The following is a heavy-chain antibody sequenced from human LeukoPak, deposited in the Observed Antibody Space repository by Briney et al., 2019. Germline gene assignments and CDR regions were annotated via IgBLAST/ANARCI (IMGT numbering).Heavy chain of an antibody. V-gene: IGHV3-73*01. J-gene: IGHJ4*02. Sequence: GGSLRLSCAVSGFTFSGSAMHWGRQTSRKGLEWVGRIRSKANSYATAYAASVKGRFTISRDDSKNTAYLQMNSLKTEDTAVYYCSSPYYDSSGYWSPLDYWGQGTLVTVSS. CDR2: IRSKANSYAT. CDR3: SSPYYDSSGYWSPLDY. D-gene: IGHD3-22*01. CDR1: GFTFSGSA.